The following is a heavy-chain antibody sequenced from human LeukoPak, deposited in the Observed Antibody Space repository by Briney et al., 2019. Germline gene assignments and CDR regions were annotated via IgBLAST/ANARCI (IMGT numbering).Heavy chain of an antibody. D-gene: IGHD5-18*01. V-gene: IGHV4-59*08. CDR1: GGSISSYY. J-gene: IGHJ5*02. CDR3: ARHPDQRRIQHDWFDP. Sequence: PSETLSLTCTVSGGSISSYYWSWIRQPPGEGLEWIGYISYSGSTRYNPSLKSRVTISVDTSKNQFSLKLSSVTAADTAVYYCARHPDQRRIQHDWFDPWGQGTLVTVSS. CDR2: ISYSGST.